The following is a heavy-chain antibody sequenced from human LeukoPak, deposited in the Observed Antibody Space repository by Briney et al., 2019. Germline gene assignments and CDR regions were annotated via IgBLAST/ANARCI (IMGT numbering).Heavy chain of an antibody. J-gene: IGHJ4*02. V-gene: IGHV1-2*02. Sequence: ASVKVSCKASGYTFTSYGISWVRQAPGQGLEWMGWINPNSGGTNYAQKFQGRVTMTRDTSISTAYMELSRLRSDDTAVYYCAKEGDSSGYYYLDYWGQGTLVTVSS. CDR2: INPNSGGT. CDR1: GYTFTSYG. D-gene: IGHD3-22*01. CDR3: AKEGDSSGYYYLDY.